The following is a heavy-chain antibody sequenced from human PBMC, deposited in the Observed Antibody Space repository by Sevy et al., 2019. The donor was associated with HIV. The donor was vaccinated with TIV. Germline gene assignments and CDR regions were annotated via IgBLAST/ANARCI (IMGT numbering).Heavy chain of an antibody. D-gene: IGHD3-22*01. CDR3: AKDCNYYDSSGYWFFDY. J-gene: IGHJ4*02. CDR2: ISYDGSNK. CDR1: GFTFSTYG. V-gene: IGHV3-30*18. Sequence: GGSLRLSCAASGFTFSTYGMHWVRQAPGKGLEWLAVISYDGSNKYYADSVKGRFTISRDNSKNTLYLQMNSLRAEDTAVYYCAKDCNYYDSSGYWFFDYWGQGTLVTVSS.